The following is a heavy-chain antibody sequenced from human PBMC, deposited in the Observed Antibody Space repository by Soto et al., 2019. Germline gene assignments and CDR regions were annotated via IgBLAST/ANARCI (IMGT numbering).Heavy chain of an antibody. V-gene: IGHV3-11*01. CDR1: GFTFSDYY. D-gene: IGHD3-22*01. Sequence: GGSLRLSCAASGFTFSDYYMSWIHQAPGKGLEWVSYISSSGSTIYYADSVKGRFTISRDNAKNSLYLQMNSLRAEDTAVYYCARDSSEVAYYYDSSCDYWGQGTLVTVSS. CDR2: ISSSGSTI. CDR3: ARDSSEVAYYYDSSCDY. J-gene: IGHJ4*02.